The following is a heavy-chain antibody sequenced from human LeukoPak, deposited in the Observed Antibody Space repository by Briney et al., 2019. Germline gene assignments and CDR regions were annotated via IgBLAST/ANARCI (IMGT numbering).Heavy chain of an antibody. CDR1: GFTFSSYW. Sequence: QTGGSLRLSCAASGFTFSSYWMHWVRQVPGKGRVWVSRINSDGSSTSYADSVKGRFTISRDNAKNTLYLQMNSLRAEDTAVYLCTRDRPVVCSSTSCYPRFDYWGQGTLVTVSS. D-gene: IGHD2-2*01. J-gene: IGHJ4*02. CDR2: INSDGSST. V-gene: IGHV3-74*01. CDR3: TRDRPVVCSSTSCYPRFDY.